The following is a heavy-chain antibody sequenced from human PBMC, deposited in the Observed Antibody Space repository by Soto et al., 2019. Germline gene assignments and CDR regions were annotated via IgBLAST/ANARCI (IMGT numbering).Heavy chain of an antibody. CDR1: QGCRTRNY. Sequence: PSKTPSLTCAVPQGCRTRNYWSWARQPQGKRVERLGYISYSVSTTYDPSIKRQLTISKDTSKNPFSLKLTSVPATDTAVYYCVSQHSYDSSGYYVVYYGQRTLVTVS. V-gene: IGHV4-59*08. D-gene: IGHD3-22*01. CDR2: ISYSVST. J-gene: IGHJ4*02. CDR3: VSQHSYDSSGYYVVY.